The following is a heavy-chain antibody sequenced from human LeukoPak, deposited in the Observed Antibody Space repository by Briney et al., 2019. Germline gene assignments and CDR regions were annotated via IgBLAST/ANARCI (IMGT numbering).Heavy chain of an antibody. V-gene: IGHV1-69*01. CDR2: IIPIFGTA. D-gene: IGHD2-21*01. CDR3: ARGRLLWTMTYFDY. CDR1: GGTFSSYA. J-gene: IGHJ4*02. Sequence: ASVKVSCKASGGTFSSYAISWVRQAPGQGREWMGGIIPIFGTANYAQKFQGRVTLTADESTSTAYMELRSLRSDDPAVYYCARGRLLWTMTYFDYWGQGTLVTVSS.